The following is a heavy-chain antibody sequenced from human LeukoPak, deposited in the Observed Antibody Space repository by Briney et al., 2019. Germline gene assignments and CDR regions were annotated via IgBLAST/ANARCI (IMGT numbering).Heavy chain of an antibody. CDR2: IWYDGSNK. V-gene: IGHV3-33*06. Sequence: PGRSLRLSCAASGFTFSSYGMHWVRQAPGKGLEWVAVIWYDGSNKYYADSVKGRFTISRDNSKNTLYLQMNSLRAEDTAVYYCAKGLYSSSSCFDYWGQGTLVTVSS. CDR1: GFTFSSYG. CDR3: AKGLYSSSSCFDY. J-gene: IGHJ4*02. D-gene: IGHD6-6*01.